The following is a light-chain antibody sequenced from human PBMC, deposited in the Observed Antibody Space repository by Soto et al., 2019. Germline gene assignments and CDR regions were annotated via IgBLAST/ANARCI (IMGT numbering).Light chain of an antibody. Sequence: TQSPSTLSASVGDIVTITFRASQSVSSSNLAWYQQKPGQAPRLLIYSTSSRATGIPDRFSGTGSGTDFTLTISRLEPEDFAVYYCQHYGSSWTFGQGTKVDIK. CDR2: STS. CDR3: QHYGSSWT. CDR1: QSVSSSN. V-gene: IGKV3-20*01. J-gene: IGKJ1*01.